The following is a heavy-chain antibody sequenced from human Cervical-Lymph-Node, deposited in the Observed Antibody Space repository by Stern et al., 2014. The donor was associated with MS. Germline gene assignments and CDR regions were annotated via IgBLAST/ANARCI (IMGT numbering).Heavy chain of an antibody. V-gene: IGHV1-69*01. J-gene: IGHJ4*02. Sequence: VQLVQSGAEVRKPGSSVKVSCKASGGTFSRYGISWVRQAPGQGLEWMGGIIPVVGTADYAEQFQGRVTITGDGSTSTAYMKLSSLTSADTAVYYCARGPYNRDFFEYWGQGTLVTVSS. CDR2: IIPVVGTA. CDR1: GGTFSRYG. D-gene: IGHD1-1*01. CDR3: ARGPYNRDFFEY.